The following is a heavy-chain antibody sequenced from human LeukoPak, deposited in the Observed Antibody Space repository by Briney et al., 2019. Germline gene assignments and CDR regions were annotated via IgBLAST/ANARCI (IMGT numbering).Heavy chain of an antibody. CDR3: ASTRTYYDILTGYYPQYYFDY. V-gene: IGHV4-59*01. CDR2: IYYSGST. D-gene: IGHD3-9*01. Sequence: SETLSLTCIVSGGSLSRYYWSWIRQPPGKGLEWIGYIYYSGSTNYNPSLKSRVTISVDTSKNQFSLKLSSVTAADTAVYYCASTRTYYDILTGYYPQYYFDYWGQGTLVTVSS. CDR1: GGSLSRYY. J-gene: IGHJ4*02.